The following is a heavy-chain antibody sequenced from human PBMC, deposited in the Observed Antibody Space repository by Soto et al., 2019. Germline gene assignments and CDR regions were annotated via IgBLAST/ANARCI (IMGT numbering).Heavy chain of an antibody. D-gene: IGHD6-19*01. J-gene: IGHJ4*02. CDR1: GYTFNSYA. V-gene: IGHV1-8*01. CDR2: RNPNSGNT. CDR3: ARGCGSGGGEFDY. Sequence: QVQLVQSGAEVKKPGASVKVSCKASGYTFNSYAINWVRRASGQGLGWMGWRNPNSGNTGYAQKFQCRVTMTRNTSISTAYMGLSSLRSEDTAVYYCARGCGSGGGEFDYWGQGTLVTVSS.